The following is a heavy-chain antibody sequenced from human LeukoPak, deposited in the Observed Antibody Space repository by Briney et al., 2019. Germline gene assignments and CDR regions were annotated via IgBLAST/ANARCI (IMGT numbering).Heavy chain of an antibody. D-gene: IGHD2-2*01. CDR2: INHSGST. J-gene: IGHJ5*02. Sequence: PSETLPLTCAVYGGSFSGYYWSWIRQPPGKGLEWIGEINHSGSTNYNPSLKSRVTISVDTSKNQFSLKLSSVTAADTAVYYCARRKRSGCSSTSCLLNWFDPWGQETLVTVSS. V-gene: IGHV4-34*01. CDR1: GGSFSGYY. CDR3: ARRKRSGCSSTSCLLNWFDP.